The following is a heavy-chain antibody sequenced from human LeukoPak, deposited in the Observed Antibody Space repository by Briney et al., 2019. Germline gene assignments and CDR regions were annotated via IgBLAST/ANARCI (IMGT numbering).Heavy chain of an antibody. CDR1: GFTFDDYA. Sequence: GRSLRLSCAASGFTFDDYAMHWVRQAPGKGLEWVSGISWNSGSIGYADSVKGRFTISRNNSKNSLYLQMNSLRTEDTAVYYCAKDTLPVVTIVAGAFDIWGQGTMVTVSS. CDR3: AKDTLPVVTIVAGAFDI. V-gene: IGHV3-9*01. D-gene: IGHD3-22*01. J-gene: IGHJ3*02. CDR2: ISWNSGSI.